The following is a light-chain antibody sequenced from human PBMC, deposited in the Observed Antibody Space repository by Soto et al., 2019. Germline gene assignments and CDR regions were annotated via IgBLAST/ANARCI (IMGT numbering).Light chain of an antibody. Sequence: EIVWTQSPGTLSLSPGERATVFCRASQGVDSSYLAWFQHKPGQAPRHLIYGASRRATGVPDRFSGSVSGTDLTLSITRQEPEDFAVYYCHQYDSSSWTFGQGTKVAI. V-gene: IGKV3-20*01. CDR3: HQYDSSSWT. J-gene: IGKJ1*01. CDR1: QGVDSSY. CDR2: GAS.